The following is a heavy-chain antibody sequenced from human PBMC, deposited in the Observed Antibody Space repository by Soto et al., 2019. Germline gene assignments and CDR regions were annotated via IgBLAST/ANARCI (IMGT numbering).Heavy chain of an antibody. Sequence: ASETLSLTCAVYGGSFSGYYWSWIRQPPGKGLEWIGEINHSGSTNYNPSLKSRVTISVNKSKNQFSLKLSSVTAADTAVYYCARFDIVVVPAEDNWFDPWGQGTLVTVSS. CDR3: ARFDIVVVPAEDNWFDP. CDR1: GGSFSGYY. CDR2: INHSGST. J-gene: IGHJ5*02. D-gene: IGHD2-2*01. V-gene: IGHV4-34*01.